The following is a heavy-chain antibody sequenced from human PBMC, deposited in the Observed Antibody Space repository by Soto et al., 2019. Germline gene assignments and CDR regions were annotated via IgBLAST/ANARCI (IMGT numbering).Heavy chain of an antibody. J-gene: IGHJ4*02. V-gene: IGHV3-49*03. CDR2: IRTIVYGEAT. D-gene: IGHD4-17*01. CDR3: SRSTTVTRKSDY. CDR1: RFTSVRYG. Sequence: SLRLSFKTFRFTSVRYGMSWFRQSPGKDQEWVASIRTIVYGEATEYAASVIDRVTMPLDDSDRIVYLLLNRLTSGDTDIYYCSRSTTVTRKSDYWGQGA.